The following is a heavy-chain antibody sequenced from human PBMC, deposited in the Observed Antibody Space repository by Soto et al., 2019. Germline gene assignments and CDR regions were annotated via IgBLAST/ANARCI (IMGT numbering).Heavy chain of an antibody. CDR3: AKATPVAGTAY. CDR2: ISYDGSNK. Sequence: QVQLVESGGGVVQPGRSLRLSCAASGFTFSSYGMHWVRKAPGKGLEWVAVISYDGSNKYYADSVKGRFTISRDNSKNTLYLQMNSLRAEDTAVYYCAKATPVAGTAYWGQGTLVTVSS. CDR1: GFTFSSYG. D-gene: IGHD6-19*01. J-gene: IGHJ4*02. V-gene: IGHV3-30*18.